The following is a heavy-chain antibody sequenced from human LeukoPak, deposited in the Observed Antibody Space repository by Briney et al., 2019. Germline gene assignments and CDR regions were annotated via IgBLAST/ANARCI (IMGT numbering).Heavy chain of an antibody. D-gene: IGHD3-22*01. Sequence: GGSLRLSCAASGFTFSSYAMSWVRQAPGKGLEWVSGITGSGGSTYYADSVKGRSTISRDNSKNTLFLQMNSLRAEDTAVYYCAKGRTTVIVVPLDYWGQGTLVPVSS. CDR1: GFTFSSYA. CDR2: ITGSGGST. J-gene: IGHJ4*02. CDR3: AKGRTTVIVVPLDY. V-gene: IGHV3-23*01.